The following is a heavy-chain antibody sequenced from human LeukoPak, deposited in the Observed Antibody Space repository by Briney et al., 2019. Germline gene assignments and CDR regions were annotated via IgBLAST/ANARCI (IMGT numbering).Heavy chain of an antibody. V-gene: IGHV3-23*01. CDR1: GFTFSSYA. J-gene: IGHJ6*03. D-gene: IGHD3-3*01. Sequence: GGSLRLSCAASGFTFSSYAMSWVRQAPGRRLEWVSAISGSGGSTYYADSVKGRFTISRDNSKNTLYLQMNSLRAEDTAVYYCAKDAVLRFLEWSISPTNYYYMDVWGKGTTVTVSS. CDR2: ISGSGGST. CDR3: AKDAVLRFLEWSISPTNYYYMDV.